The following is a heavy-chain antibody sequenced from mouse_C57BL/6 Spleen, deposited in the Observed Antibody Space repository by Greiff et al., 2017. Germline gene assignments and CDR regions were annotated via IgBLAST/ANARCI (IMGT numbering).Heavy chain of an antibody. D-gene: IGHD2-4*01. CDR2: ISNGGGST. CDR3: ARHACDYGFAY. V-gene: IGHV5-12*01. Sequence: EVQGVESGGGLVQPGGSLKLSCAASGFTFSDYYMYWVRQTPEKRLEWVAYISNGGGSTYYPDTVKGRFTFPRDNAKNTLYLQMRRLKSEDTAMYYCARHACDYGFAYWGQGTLVTVSA. J-gene: IGHJ3*01. CDR1: GFTFSDYY.